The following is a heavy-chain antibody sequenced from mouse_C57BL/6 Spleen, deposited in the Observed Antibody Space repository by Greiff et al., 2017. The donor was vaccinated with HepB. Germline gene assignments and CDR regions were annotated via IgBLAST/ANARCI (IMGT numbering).Heavy chain of an antibody. Sequence: QVQLQQSGPELVKPGASVKISCKASGYAFSSSWMNWVKQRPGRGLEWIGRIYPGDGDTNYNGKFKGKATLTADKSSSTAYMQLSSLTSEDSAVYFCARVSDGYYAMDYWGQGTSVTVSS. D-gene: IGHD6-2*01. CDR2: IYPGDGDT. V-gene: IGHV1-82*01. J-gene: IGHJ4*01. CDR3: ARVSDGYYAMDY. CDR1: GYAFSSSW.